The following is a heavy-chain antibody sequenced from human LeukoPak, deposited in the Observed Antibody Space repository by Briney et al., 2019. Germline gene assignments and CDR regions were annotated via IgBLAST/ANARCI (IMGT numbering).Heavy chain of an antibody. Sequence: GGSLRLSCAASGFTFSSYSMNWGRKAPGKGLEWVSYISGSGAVIHYADSVKGRFTISRDNAKTSLYLQMNSLRVEDTAVYYCASLRGHNFGPFDYWGQGTLVTVSS. CDR3: ASLRGHNFGPFDY. V-gene: IGHV3-48*04. CDR2: ISGSGAVI. J-gene: IGHJ4*02. D-gene: IGHD5-18*01. CDR1: GFTFSSYS.